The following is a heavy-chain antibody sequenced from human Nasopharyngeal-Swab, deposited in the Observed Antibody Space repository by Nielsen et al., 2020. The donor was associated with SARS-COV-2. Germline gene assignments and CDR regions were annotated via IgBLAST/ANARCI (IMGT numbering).Heavy chain of an antibody. CDR3: ARWAAWELRGGYFDY. CDR2: IYYSGST. Sequence: SETLSLTCAVYGGSFSGYYWSWIRQPPGKGLEWIGYIYYSGSTNYNPSLKSRVTISVDTSKNQFSLKLSSVTAADTAVYYCARWAAWELRGGYFDYWGQGTLVTVSS. CDR1: GGSFSGYY. D-gene: IGHD1-26*01. J-gene: IGHJ4*02. V-gene: IGHV4-59*08.